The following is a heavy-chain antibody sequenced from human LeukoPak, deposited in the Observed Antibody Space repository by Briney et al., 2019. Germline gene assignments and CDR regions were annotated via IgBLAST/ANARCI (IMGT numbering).Heavy chain of an antibody. CDR1: GGSISSSSYY. Sequence: PSETLSLTCTVSGGSISSSSYYWGWIRQPPGKGLEWIGSIYYSGSTYYNPSLKSRVTISVDTSKNQFSLKLSSVTAADTAVYYCARVTVAGKYDAFDIWGQGTMVTVSS. V-gene: IGHV4-39*07. CDR3: ARVTVAGKYDAFDI. CDR2: IYYSGST. J-gene: IGHJ3*02. D-gene: IGHD6-19*01.